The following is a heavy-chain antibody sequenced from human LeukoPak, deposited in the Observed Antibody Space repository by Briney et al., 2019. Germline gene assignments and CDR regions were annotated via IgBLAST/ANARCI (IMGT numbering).Heavy chain of an antibody. CDR2: INSDGSST. J-gene: IGHJ4*02. CDR1: GFTFSSYW. V-gene: IGHV3-74*01. CDR3: AKDHSPYYYDSSGYYGY. Sequence: GRSLRLSCAASGFTFSSYWMHWVRQAPGKGLVWVSRINSDGSSTSYADSVKGRFTISRDNAENTLYLQMNSLRAEDTAVYYCAKDHSPYYYDSSGYYGYWGQGTLVTVSS. D-gene: IGHD3-22*01.